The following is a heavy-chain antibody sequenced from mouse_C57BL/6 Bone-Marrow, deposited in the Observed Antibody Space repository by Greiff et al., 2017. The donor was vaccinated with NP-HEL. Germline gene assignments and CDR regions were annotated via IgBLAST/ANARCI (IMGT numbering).Heavy chain of an antibody. Sequence: EVKLMESGEGLVKPGGSLKLSCAASGFTFSSYAMSWVRQTPEKRLEWVAYISSGGDYIYYADTVKGRFTISRDNARNTLYLQMSSLTSEDTAMYYCTRDYYGSSPDWYFDVWGTGTTVTVSS. CDR2: ISSGGDYI. J-gene: IGHJ1*03. D-gene: IGHD1-1*01. CDR1: GFTFSSYA. V-gene: IGHV5-9-1*02. CDR3: TRDYYGSSPDWYFDV.